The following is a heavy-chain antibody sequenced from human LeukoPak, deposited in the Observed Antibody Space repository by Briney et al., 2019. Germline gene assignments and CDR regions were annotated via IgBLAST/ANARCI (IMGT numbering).Heavy chain of an antibody. V-gene: IGHV3-11*01. Sequence: GGSLRLSCAASGFTFSDYYMSWIRQAPGKGLEWVSYISSSGSTIYYADSVKGRFTISRDNAKNSLYPQMNSLRAEDTAVYYCARDKGPYPHFDNPFGYWGQGTLVTVSS. CDR2: ISSSGSTI. CDR1: GFTFSDYY. J-gene: IGHJ4*02. D-gene: IGHD3-9*01. CDR3: ARDKGPYPHFDNPFGY.